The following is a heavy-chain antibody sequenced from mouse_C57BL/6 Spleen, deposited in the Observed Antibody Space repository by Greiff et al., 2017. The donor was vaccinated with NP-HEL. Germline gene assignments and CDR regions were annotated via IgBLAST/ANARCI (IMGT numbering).Heavy chain of an antibody. V-gene: IGHV3-6*01. CDR2: ISYDGSN. CDR3: AREDDGYPAWFAY. Sequence: EVHLVESGPGLVKPSQSLSLTCSVTGYSITSGYYWNWIRQFPGNKLEWMGYISYDGSNNYNPSLKNRIAITRDTSKNQFFLKLNSVTTEDTATYYCAREDDGYPAWFAYWGQGTLVTVSA. CDR1: GYSITSGYY. J-gene: IGHJ3*01. D-gene: IGHD2-3*01.